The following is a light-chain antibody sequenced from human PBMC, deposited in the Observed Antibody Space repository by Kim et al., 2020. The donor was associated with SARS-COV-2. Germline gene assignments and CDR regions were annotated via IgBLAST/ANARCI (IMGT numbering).Light chain of an antibody. CDR3: AAWDDSLNGWV. V-gene: IGLV1-44*01. Sequence: ELTQPPSASGTPGQRVTISCSGSSSNIGTNTVDWYQHLPGTAPKLLIYSNNQRPSGVPDRFSGSKSGTSASLAISGLQSEDEADYYCAAWDDSLNGWVFGGGTQLTVL. J-gene: IGLJ3*02. CDR1: SSNIGTNT. CDR2: SNN.